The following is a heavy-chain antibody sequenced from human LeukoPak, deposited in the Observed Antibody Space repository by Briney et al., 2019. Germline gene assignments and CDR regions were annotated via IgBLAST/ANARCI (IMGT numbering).Heavy chain of an antibody. V-gene: IGHV3-21*01. D-gene: IGHD3-9*01. CDR3: ARGGADILTGYPPGYFDY. CDR2: ISSSRSYI. J-gene: IGHJ4*02. Sequence: PGGSLRLSCAASGFTFSSYSMNWVRQAPGKGLEWVSSISSSRSYIYYADSVKGRFTISRDNAKNSLYLQMNSLRAEDTAVYYCARGGADILTGYPPGYFDYWGQGTLVTVSS. CDR1: GFTFSSYS.